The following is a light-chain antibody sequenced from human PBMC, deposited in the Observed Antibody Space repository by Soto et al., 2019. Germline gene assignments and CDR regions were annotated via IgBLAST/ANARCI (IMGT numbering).Light chain of an antibody. CDR1: QSIGNF. J-gene: IGKJ2*01. Sequence: IPMTQSPSSLSASVGDRVTITCRASQSIGNFLNWYQQRPGKAPKLLIYAASSLESGVPSRFTARASGTEFTLTISSLQPEDSATYYCQQSYTTPPNSFGQGTKLEIK. CDR2: AAS. V-gene: IGKV1-39*01. CDR3: QQSYTTPPNS.